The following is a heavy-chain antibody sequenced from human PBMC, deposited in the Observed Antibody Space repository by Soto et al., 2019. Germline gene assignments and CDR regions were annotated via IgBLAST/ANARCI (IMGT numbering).Heavy chain of an antibody. D-gene: IGHD2-2*01. Sequence: SVKVSCKASGGTFSSYAISWVRQAPGQGLEWMGGIIPIFGTANYAQKFQGRVTITADESTSTAYMELSSLRSEDTAVYYCARRDYCSSTSCYATEYYYYGMDVWGQGTTVTVSS. V-gene: IGHV1-69*13. J-gene: IGHJ6*02. CDR1: GGTFSSYA. CDR2: IIPIFGTA. CDR3: ARRDYCSSTSCYATEYYYYGMDV.